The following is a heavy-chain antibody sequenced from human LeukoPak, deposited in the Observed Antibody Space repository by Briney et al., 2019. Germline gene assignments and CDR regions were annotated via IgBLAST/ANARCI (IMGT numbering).Heavy chain of an antibody. CDR1: GGSFSGYY. V-gene: IGHV4-34*01. Sequence: SETLSLTRAVYGGSFSGYYWSWIRQPPGKGLEWIGEINHSGSTNYNPSLKSRVTISVDTSKNQFSLKLSSVTAADTAVYYCARGTDFWSGYYTYNWFDPWGQGTLVTVSS. D-gene: IGHD3-3*01. J-gene: IGHJ5*02. CDR2: INHSGST. CDR3: ARGTDFWSGYYTYNWFDP.